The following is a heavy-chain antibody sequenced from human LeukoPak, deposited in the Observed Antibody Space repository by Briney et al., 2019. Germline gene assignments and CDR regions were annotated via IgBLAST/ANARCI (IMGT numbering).Heavy chain of an antibody. V-gene: IGHV2-70*04. J-gene: IGHJ4*02. Sequence: SGPALVKPTETLTLTCTFSGLLLTTHAMRVSWIRQPPGKALEWLARIDWDDDEFYNRPLKTRLTISKDTSKNQVVLTMTNMDPVDTAIYYCALSLNNAAYFDYWGQGTLVTVSS. CDR2: IDWDDDE. CDR3: ALSLNNAAYFDY. D-gene: IGHD1/OR15-1a*01. CDR1: GLLLTTHAMR.